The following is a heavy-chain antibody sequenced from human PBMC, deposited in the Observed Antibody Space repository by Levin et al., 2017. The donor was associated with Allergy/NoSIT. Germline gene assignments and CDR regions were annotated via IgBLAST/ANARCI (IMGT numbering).Heavy chain of an antibody. D-gene: IGHD5-12*01. CDR1: GFTFSRYG. J-gene: IGHJ4*02. CDR3: AKFPGYDDSILY. Sequence: PGGSLRLSCAVSGFTFSRYGMHWVRQAPGKGLEWVAVISDDDGNNKYYADSVKGRFIISRDNSKNTLYLQMNSLRAEDTAVYYCAKFPGYDDSILYWGQGTLVTVSS. V-gene: IGHV3-30*18. CDR2: ISDDDGNNK.